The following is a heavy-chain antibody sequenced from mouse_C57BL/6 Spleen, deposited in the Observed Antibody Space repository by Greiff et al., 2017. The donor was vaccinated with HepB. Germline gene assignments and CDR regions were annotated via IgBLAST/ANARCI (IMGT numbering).Heavy chain of an antibody. CDR1: GYAFSSSW. D-gene: IGHD2-10*01. V-gene: IGHV1-82*01. Sequence: VKLMESGPELVKPGASVKISCKASGYAFSSSWMNWVKQRPGKGLEWIGRIYPGDGDTNYNGKFKGKATLTADKSSSTAYMQLSSLTSEDSAVYFCARGASYGPNWYFDVWGTGTTVTVSS. CDR2: IYPGDGDT. J-gene: IGHJ1*03. CDR3: ARGASYGPNWYFDV.